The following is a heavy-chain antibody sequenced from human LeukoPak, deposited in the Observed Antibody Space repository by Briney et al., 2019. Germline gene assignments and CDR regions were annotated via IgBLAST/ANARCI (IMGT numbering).Heavy chain of an antibody. CDR1: GGSVRSGSYY. D-gene: IGHD6-19*01. CDR2: NYYSGST. CDR3: ASHSDGSGWYGEGLDY. V-gene: IGHV4-61*01. Sequence: ETLSLPCTVSGGSVRSGSYYWSWVRQPPGKGVEWDGYNYYSGSTNYKPSLKSRVTISVDTTQSQFSAEQSSVSAADTAVYYCASHSDGSGWYGEGLDYWGQRTLVTVST. J-gene: IGHJ4*02.